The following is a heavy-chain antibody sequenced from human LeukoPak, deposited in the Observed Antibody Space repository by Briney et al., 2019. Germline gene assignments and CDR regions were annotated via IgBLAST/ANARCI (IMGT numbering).Heavy chain of an antibody. J-gene: IGHJ5*02. Sequence: SETLSLTCTVSGGSLSSYYWSWIRQPPGKGLEWIGYIYYSGSTNYNPSLKSRVTISVDTSKNQFSLKLSSVTAADTAVYYCARDYYDSNGYPLNWFDPWGQGTLVTVSS. V-gene: IGHV4-59*01. D-gene: IGHD3-22*01. CDR1: GGSLSSYY. CDR3: ARDYYDSNGYPLNWFDP. CDR2: IYYSGST.